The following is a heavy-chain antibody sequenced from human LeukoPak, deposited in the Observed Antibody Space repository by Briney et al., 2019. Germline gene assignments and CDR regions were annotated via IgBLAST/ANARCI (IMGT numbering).Heavy chain of an antibody. CDR1: GFTFGIYN. D-gene: IGHD2-2*02. CDR2: ISSSSSYI. CDR3: ARVPAAIDYYFDY. J-gene: IGHJ4*02. Sequence: GGSLRLSCAASGFTFGIYNMNWVRQAPGKGLEWVSSISSSSSYIYYTDSVKGRFTISRDNAKNSLYLQMNSLRAEDTAVYYCARVPAAIDYYFDYWGQGTLVTVSS. V-gene: IGHV3-21*01.